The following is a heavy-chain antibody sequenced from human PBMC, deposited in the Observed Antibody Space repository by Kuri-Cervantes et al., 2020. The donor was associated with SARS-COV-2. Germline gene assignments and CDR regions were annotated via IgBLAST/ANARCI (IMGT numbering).Heavy chain of an antibody. Sequence: ESLKISCTVSGGSISSGGYYWSWIRQPPGKGLEWIGSIYHSGSTYYNPSLKSRVTISVDTSKNQFSLKLSSVTAADTAVYYCARITSRRGVDYWGQGTLVTVSS. J-gene: IGHJ4*02. V-gene: IGHV4-39*07. CDR1: GGSISSGGYY. CDR2: IYHSGST. CDR3: ARITSRRGVDY. D-gene: IGHD3-16*01.